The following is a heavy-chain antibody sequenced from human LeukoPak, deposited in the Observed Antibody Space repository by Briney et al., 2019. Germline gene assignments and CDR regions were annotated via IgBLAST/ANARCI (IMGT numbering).Heavy chain of an antibody. CDR2: INHSGST. CDR1: GGSFSGYY. J-gene: IGHJ5*02. Sequence: PSETLSLTRAVYGGSFSGYYWSWIRQPPGKGLEWIGEINHSGSTNYNPSLKSRVTISVDTSKNHFSLKLTSATAADTAVYYCARGRVPTATWGQGTLVTVSS. CDR3: ARGRVPTAT. D-gene: IGHD2-2*01. V-gene: IGHV4-34*01.